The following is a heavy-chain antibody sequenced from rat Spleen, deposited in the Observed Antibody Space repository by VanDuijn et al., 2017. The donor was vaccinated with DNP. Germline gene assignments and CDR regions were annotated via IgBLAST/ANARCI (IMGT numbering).Heavy chain of an antibody. J-gene: IGHJ2*01. Sequence: EVQLVESGGGLVQPGRSLKFSCAASGFTFSNYVMAWVRQAPTKGLEWVATISYDAGSTYYRDSVKGRFTISRDNAKSTLYLQMDSLRSEDTATYYCARHSGYGYTYFDYWGQGVMVTVSS. CDR3: ARHSGYGYTYFDY. CDR1: GFTFSNYV. CDR2: ISYDAGST. D-gene: IGHD1-6*01. V-gene: IGHV5-29*01.